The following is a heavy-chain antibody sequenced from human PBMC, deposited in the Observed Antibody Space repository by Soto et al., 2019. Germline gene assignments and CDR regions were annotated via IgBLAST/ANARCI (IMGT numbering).Heavy chain of an antibody. D-gene: IGHD2-21*02. CDR1: GFTFSSYA. J-gene: IGHJ3*02. CDR2: ISYDGSNK. CDR3: AREHIVVVTADDAFDI. V-gene: IGHV3-30-3*01. Sequence: LRLSCAASGFTFSSYAMHWVRQAPGKGLEWVAVISYDGSNKYYADSVKGRFTISRDNSKNTLYLQMNSLRAEDTAVYYCAREHIVVVTADDAFDIWGHGTTVTVSS.